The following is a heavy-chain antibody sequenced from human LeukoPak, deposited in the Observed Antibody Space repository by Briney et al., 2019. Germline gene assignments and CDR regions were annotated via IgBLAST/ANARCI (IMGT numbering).Heavy chain of an antibody. CDR3: AREDSDTGGYFFDY. D-gene: IGHD3-22*01. CDR2: INPNNGGT. CDR1: GYIFTGHY. Sequence: ASVKVSCKASGYIFTGHYLHWVRQAPGQGLEYMGWINPNNGGTHYAQKFQGRVTMARDTSISTAYVELTRLRSDDTAVYYCAREDSDTGGYFFDYWGQGNLVTVSS. V-gene: IGHV1-2*02. J-gene: IGHJ4*02.